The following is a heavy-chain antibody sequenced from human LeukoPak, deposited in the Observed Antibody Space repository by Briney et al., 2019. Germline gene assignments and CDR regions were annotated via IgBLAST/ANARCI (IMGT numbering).Heavy chain of an antibody. CDR2: ISGSGGST. CDR1: GFTFSSYA. J-gene: IGHJ4*02. V-gene: IGHV3-23*01. CDR3: AKGEYYYDSSGYYYAY. D-gene: IGHD3-22*01. Sequence: GGSLRLSCAASGFTFSSYAISWVRQAPGTGLEWVSAISGSGGSTYYADSVKGRFTISRDNSKNTLYLQMNSLRAEDTAVYYCAKGEYYYDSSGYYYAYWGQGTLVTVSS.